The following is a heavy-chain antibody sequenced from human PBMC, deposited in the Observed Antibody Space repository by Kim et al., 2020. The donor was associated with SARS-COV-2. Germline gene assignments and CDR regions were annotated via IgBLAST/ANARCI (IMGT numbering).Heavy chain of an antibody. CDR3: ARDHPRIDGMDV. J-gene: IGHJ6*02. Sequence: YDADSVKGRFTIARHNSKNTLYLQMNSLRAEDTAVYYCARDHPRIDGMDVWGQGTTVTVSS. V-gene: IGHV3-53*04. D-gene: IGHD1-26*01.